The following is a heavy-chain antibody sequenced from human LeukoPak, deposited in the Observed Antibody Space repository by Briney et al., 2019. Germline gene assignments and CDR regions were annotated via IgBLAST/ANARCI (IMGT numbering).Heavy chain of an antibody. CDR2: ISSSSSYI. V-gene: IGHV3-21*01. CDR1: GGSISSSS. CDR3: ARGWFGELGVDY. D-gene: IGHD3-10*01. J-gene: IGHJ4*02. Sequence: ETLSLTCTVSGGSISSSSYYWGWIRQPPGKGLEWVSSISSSSSYIYYADSVKGRFTISRDNAKNSLYLQMNSLRAEDTAVYYCARGWFGELGVDYWGQGTLVTVSS.